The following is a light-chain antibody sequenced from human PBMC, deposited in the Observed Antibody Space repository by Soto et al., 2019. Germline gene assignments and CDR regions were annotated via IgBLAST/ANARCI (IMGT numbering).Light chain of an antibody. J-gene: IGKJ5*01. V-gene: IGKV4-1*01. Sequence: DIVMTQSPDSLAVSLGERATINCKSSQSVLYSSNNKNYLAWYQQKPGQPPKLLIYWASTRESGVPDRFSGSGSGTDFTLTISSLQAEDVAVYYCQQYYSTTPTFGQGTRLEMK. CDR2: WAS. CDR1: QSVLYSSNNKNY. CDR3: QQYYSTTPT.